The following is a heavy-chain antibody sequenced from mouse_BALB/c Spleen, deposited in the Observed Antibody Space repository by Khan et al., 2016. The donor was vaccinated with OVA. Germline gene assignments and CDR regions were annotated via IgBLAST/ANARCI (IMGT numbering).Heavy chain of an antibody. Sequence: VKLQQSGAELVKPGATVKLSCTASGLTIKDTYMHWLKQWPEQGLEWIGRIDPPNGNTKYSPKFQGKVTITADTYSNTPYLQLSSLKSADTAFYYCARMARKWGQGTTVTVSS. CDR2: IDPPNGNT. CDR1: GLTIKDTY. CDR3: ARMARK. V-gene: IGHV14-3*02. J-gene: IGHJ2*01.